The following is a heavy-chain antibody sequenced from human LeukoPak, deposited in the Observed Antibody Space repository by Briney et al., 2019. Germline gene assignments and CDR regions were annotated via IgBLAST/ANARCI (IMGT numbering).Heavy chain of an antibody. CDR3: ARGNPYYDFWSGYLSALDY. V-gene: IGHV1-69*05. J-gene: IGHJ4*02. CDR1: GGTFSSYA. Sequence: SVKVSCKASGGTFSSYAISWVRQAPGQGLEWMGGIIPIFGTANYAQKFQGRVTITTDESTSTAYMELSSLRSEDTAVYYCARGNPYYDFWSGYLSALDYWGQGTLVTVSS. D-gene: IGHD3-3*01. CDR2: IIPIFGTA.